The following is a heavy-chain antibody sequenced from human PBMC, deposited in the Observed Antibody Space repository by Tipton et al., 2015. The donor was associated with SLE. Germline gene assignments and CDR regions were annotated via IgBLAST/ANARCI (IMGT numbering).Heavy chain of an antibody. D-gene: IGHD4-11*01. J-gene: IGHJ6*02. V-gene: IGHV4-59*02. CDR1: GGSVIGYY. Sequence: TLSLTCVVNGGSVIGYYWSWIRQPPAKGLEWIGYIYYSVSTNYNPSLKSRVTISVDTSKNQFSLKLSSVTAADTAVYYCARANTVTNYYYGMDVWGQGTTVNVSS. CDR3: ARANTVTNYYYGMDV. CDR2: IYYSVST.